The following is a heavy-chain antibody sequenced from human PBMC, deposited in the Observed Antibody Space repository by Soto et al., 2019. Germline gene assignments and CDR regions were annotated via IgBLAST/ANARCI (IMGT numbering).Heavy chain of an antibody. Sequence: GESLKISCKGSGYSFTSYWIGWVRQMPGKGLEWMGIIYPGDSDTRYSPSFQGQVTISADKSISTAYLQWSSLKASDTAMYYCAIAYGSGSLYYYYGMDVWGQGTTVTVSS. CDR2: IYPGDSDT. J-gene: IGHJ6*02. V-gene: IGHV5-51*01. CDR3: AIAYGSGSLYYYYGMDV. CDR1: GYSFTSYW. D-gene: IGHD3-10*01.